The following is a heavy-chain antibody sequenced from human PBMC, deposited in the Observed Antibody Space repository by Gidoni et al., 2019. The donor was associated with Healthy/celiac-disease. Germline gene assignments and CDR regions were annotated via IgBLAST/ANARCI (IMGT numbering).Heavy chain of an antibody. J-gene: IGHJ6*02. CDR1: GFTFSSYG. D-gene: IGHD1-26*01. Sequence: QVQLVESVGGVVQPGRSLRLSCAASGFTFSSYGMHWVRQATGKGLEWVAVISYDGSNKYYADSVKGGLTISRDNSKNTLYLQMNSLRAEDTAVYYCAKDKGGSYATYYYGMDVWGQGTTVTVS. CDR3: AKDKGGSYATYYYGMDV. V-gene: IGHV3-30*18. CDR2: ISYDGSNK.